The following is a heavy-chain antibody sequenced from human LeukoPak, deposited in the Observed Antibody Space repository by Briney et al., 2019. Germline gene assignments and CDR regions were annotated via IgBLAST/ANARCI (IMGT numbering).Heavy chain of an antibody. Sequence: TSETLSLTCAVYGGSFSVYYWSWIRHPPGKGLEWIGEIKHRGSTNYNPSRKSRVHISVDTSKNQFSLKLSSVTAAETAVYYCARGPGSGWYGVYFFWGQGTLVTVSS. CDR3: ARGPGSGWYGVYFF. V-gene: IGHV4-34*01. D-gene: IGHD6-19*01. CDR2: IKHRGST. CDR1: GGSFSVYY. J-gene: IGHJ4*02.